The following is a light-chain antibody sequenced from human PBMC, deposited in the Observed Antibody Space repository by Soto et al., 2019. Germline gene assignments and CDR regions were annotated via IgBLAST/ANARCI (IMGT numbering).Light chain of an antibody. CDR1: SSNIGSNI. J-gene: IGLJ1*01. Sequence: QAVVAQSPSASGTPGQRVTISCSGSSSNIGSNIVNWYQQLPGTAPKLLIYSNTQRPSGVPDRFSGSKSGTSASLAIRGLQSDDEADYYCATWDDSLNGYVFGTGTKLTVL. V-gene: IGLV1-44*01. CDR2: SNT. CDR3: ATWDDSLNGYV.